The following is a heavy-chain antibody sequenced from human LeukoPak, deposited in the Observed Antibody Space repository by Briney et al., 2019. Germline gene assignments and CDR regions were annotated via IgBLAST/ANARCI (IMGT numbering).Heavy chain of an antibody. V-gene: IGHV3-23*01. D-gene: IGHD3-10*01. CDR3: AKDYYGSWSYTFTDY. J-gene: IGHJ4*02. CDR1: GFTFSSYA. CDR2: ISGSGGST. Sequence: GGSLRLSCAASGFTFSSYAMSWVRQAPGKGLEWVSAISGSGGSTHYTDSVKGRFTISRDSSKSTLYLQMNSLRAEDTAVYYCAKDYYGSWSYTFTDYWGQGTLVTVSS.